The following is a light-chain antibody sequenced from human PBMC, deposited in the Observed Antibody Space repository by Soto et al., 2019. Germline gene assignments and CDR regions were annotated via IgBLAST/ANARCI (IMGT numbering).Light chain of an antibody. CDR1: SSNIGSNT. V-gene: IGLV1-44*01. J-gene: IGLJ2*01. CDR3: AAWDDSLNGPV. Sequence: QSVLTQPPSASGTPGQRVTISCSGGSSNIGSNTVNWYQHLPGTAPKLLIYSNNQRPSGVPDRFSGSMSGTSASLAISGLQSEDKADYYCAAWDDSLNGPVFGGGTKLTVL. CDR2: SNN.